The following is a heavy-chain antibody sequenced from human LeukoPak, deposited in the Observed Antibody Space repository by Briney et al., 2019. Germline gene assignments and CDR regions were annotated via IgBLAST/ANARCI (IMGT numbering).Heavy chain of an antibody. V-gene: IGHV1-18*01. J-gene: IGHJ4*02. D-gene: IGHD1-26*01. CDR1: GYTFTNYG. Sequence: ASVKVSCKASGYTFTNYGITWVRQAPGQGLEWMGWISTYNDNTNYAQKFQGRVTMSTDTSTSTAYMELRGLISDDTAVYYCARSNSGSYYHFDYWGQGTLVTVSS. CDR3: ARSNSGSYYHFDY. CDR2: ISTYNDNT.